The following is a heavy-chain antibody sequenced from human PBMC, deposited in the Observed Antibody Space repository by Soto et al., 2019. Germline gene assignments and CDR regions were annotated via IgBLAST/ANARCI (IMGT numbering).Heavy chain of an antibody. CDR2: IYYSGST. D-gene: IGHD3-9*01. CDR1: GGSISSSSYY. CDR3: ARHGRERYFDWLLVDY. Sequence: QLQLQESGPGLVKPSETLSLTCTVSGGSISSSSYYWGWIRQPPGKGLEWIGSIYYSGSTYYNPSLKSRVTISVDTSKNQFSLKLSSVTAADTAVYYCARHGRERYFDWLLVDYWGQGTLVTVSS. J-gene: IGHJ4*02. V-gene: IGHV4-39*01.